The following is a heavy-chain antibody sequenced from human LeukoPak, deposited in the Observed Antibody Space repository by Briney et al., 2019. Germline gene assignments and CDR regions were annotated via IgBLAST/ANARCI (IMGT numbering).Heavy chain of an antibody. CDR1: GGSISSGSYY. CDR2: IYTSGST. Sequence: SETLSLTCTVSGGSISSGSYYWSWIRQPAGKGLEWIGRIYTSGSTNYNPSLKSRVTISVDTSKNQFSLKLSSVTAADTAVYYCARERNFALDYWGQGTLVTVSS. J-gene: IGHJ4*02. V-gene: IGHV4-61*02. CDR3: ARERNFALDY. D-gene: IGHD1-7*01.